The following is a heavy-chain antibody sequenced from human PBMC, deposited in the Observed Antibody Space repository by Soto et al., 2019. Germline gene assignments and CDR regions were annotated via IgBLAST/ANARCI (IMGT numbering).Heavy chain of an antibody. Sequence: EVQLVESGGGLVQPGRSLRLSCAASGFTFDDYAMHWVRQAPWKGLEWVSGISWNSGSIGYADSVKGRFTISRDNAKNSLYLQMNSLRAEDTALYYCARVGVVTAAGTSDYWGQGTLVTVSS. D-gene: IGHD6-13*01. V-gene: IGHV3-9*01. CDR3: ARVGVVTAAGTSDY. J-gene: IGHJ4*02. CDR2: ISWNSGSI. CDR1: GFTFDDYA.